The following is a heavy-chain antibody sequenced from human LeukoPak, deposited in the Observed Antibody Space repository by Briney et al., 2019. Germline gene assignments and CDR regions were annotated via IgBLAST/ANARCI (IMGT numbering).Heavy chain of an antibody. CDR2: ISGSSDYI. CDR3: ASDLPAATS. J-gene: IGHJ4*02. V-gene: IGHV3-21*01. D-gene: IGHD2-2*01. CDR1: GFTFSGYS. Sequence: GGSLRLSCAASGFTFSGYSMNWVRQAPGKGLEWVSSISGSSDYILYADLAKGRFTISRDNTNNSVYLQMNSLRADDTAVYYCASDLPAATSWGQGTLVTVSS.